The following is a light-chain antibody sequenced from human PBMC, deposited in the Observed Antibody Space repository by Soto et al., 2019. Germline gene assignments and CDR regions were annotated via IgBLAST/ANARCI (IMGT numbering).Light chain of an antibody. CDR2: GAS. CDR3: KQSYSNVWT. V-gene: IGKV1-39*01. CDR1: QNISIY. Sequence: DIQMTQSPSSLSASVGDRVTITCRASQNISIYLNWYQQRPGEVPKLLIFGASTLQSGVQSRFSGSGSGTDFTLTIRSLQPDDFATYYCKQSYSNVWTFGQGTKVDIK. J-gene: IGKJ1*01.